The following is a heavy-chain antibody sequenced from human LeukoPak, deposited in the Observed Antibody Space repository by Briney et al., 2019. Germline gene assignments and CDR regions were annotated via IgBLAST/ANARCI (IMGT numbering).Heavy chain of an antibody. CDR2: INHSGST. J-gene: IGHJ6*03. V-gene: IGHV4-34*01. Sequence: SETLSLTCAVYGGSFSGYYWSWIRQPPGKGLEWIGEINHSGSTNYNPSLKSRVTISVDTSKNQFSLKLSSVTAADTAVYYCARRYYYMDVWGKGTTVTDSS. CDR1: GGSFSGYY. CDR3: ARRYYYMDV.